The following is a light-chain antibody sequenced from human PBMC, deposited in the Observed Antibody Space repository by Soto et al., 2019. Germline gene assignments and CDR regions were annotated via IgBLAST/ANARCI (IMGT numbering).Light chain of an antibody. J-gene: IGLJ1*01. CDR1: SSDAGGYSY. CDR3: ASYTTSSTYV. Sequence: QSALTQPASVSGSPGQSIAISCTGTSSDAGGYSYVSWYQQQPGKAPKLVISDVSNWPSGVSDRFSGSKSGNTASLTISGLQTEDEADYYCASYTTSSTYVFGTGTKVTVL. V-gene: IGLV2-14*01. CDR2: DVS.